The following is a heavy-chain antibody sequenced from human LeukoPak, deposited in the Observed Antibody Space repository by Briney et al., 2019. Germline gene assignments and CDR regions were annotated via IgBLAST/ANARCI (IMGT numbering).Heavy chain of an antibody. D-gene: IGHD3-22*01. CDR3: ARECITMIVVVITTYYYYYYYMDV. CDR1: GFTFSSYE. J-gene: IGHJ6*03. V-gene: IGHV3-48*03. Sequence: GGSLRLSCAASGFTFSSYEMNWVRQAPGKGLEWVSYISSSGSTIYYADSVKGRFTISRDNSKNTLYLQMNSLRAEDTAVYYCARECITMIVVVITTYYYYYYYMDVWGKGTTVTISS. CDR2: ISSSGSTI.